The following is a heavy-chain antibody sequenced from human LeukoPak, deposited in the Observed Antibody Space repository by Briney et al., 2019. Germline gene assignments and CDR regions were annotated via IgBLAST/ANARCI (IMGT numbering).Heavy chain of an antibody. CDR3: ARGPLSYGALGNGMDV. CDR2: IYYSGST. CDR1: GGSINNYY. J-gene: IGHJ6*02. D-gene: IGHD4-17*01. V-gene: IGHV4-30-4*01. Sequence: SSETLSLTCTVSGGSINNYYWSWIRQPPGKGLEWIGYIYYSGSTYYNPSLKSRVTISVDTSKNQFSLKLSSVTAADTAVYYCARGPLSYGALGNGMDVWGQGTTVTVSS.